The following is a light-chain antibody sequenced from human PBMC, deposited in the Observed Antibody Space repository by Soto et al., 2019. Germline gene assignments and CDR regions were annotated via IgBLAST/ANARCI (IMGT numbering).Light chain of an antibody. CDR1: KSLSSSY. CDR2: GAS. CDR3: QQYVSSLQT. Sequence: EIVLTQSPGTLSLSPGERATLSCTASKSLSSSYLAWYQQKPGQAPRLLIYGASSRATGIPDRFSGGGSGADFALTISRLEPGDSAVYYCQQYVSSLQTFGQGTKVEIK. J-gene: IGKJ1*01. V-gene: IGKV3-20*01.